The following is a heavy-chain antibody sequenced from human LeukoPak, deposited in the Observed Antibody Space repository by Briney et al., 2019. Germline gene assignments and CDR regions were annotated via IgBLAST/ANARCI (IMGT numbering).Heavy chain of an antibody. CDR2: IYSGDST. J-gene: IGHJ4*02. V-gene: IGHV3-53*01. CDR1: GFTFSSYA. Sequence: PGGSLRLSCAASGFTFSSYAMSWVRQAPGKGLEWVSLIYSGDSTYYADSVKGRFTISRDNSKNTVYLQMNSLRAEDTALYYCAIHDYLAYWGQGTLVTVSS. CDR3: AIHDYLAY.